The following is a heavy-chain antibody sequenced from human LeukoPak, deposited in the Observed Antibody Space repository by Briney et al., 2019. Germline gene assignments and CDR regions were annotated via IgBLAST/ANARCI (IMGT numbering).Heavy chain of an antibody. J-gene: IGHJ4*02. V-gene: IGHV3-74*01. CDR2: INSDGSST. CDR1: GFTFSSYW. CDR3: AKDGGEYYDILTGYFDY. D-gene: IGHD3-9*01. Sequence: GGSLRLSCAASGFTFSSYWMHWVRQAPGKGLVWVSRINSDGSSTSYADSVKGRFTISRDNAKNTLYLQMNSLRAEDTAVYYCAKDGGEYYDILTGYFDYWGQGTLVTVSS.